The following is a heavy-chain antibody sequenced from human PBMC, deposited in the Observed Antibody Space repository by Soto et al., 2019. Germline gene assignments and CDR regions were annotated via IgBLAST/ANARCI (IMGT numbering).Heavy chain of an antibody. V-gene: IGHV3-48*01. Sequence: EVQLVESGGGLVQPGGSLRLSCAASGFTFSSYSMNWVRQAPGKGLEWVSYISSSSSTIYYADSVKGRFTISRDNAKNSRYLKMNSLRAEDTAVYYCARANYYGSPGDVDYWGQGTLVTVS. D-gene: IGHD3-10*01. CDR1: GFTFSSYS. CDR3: ARANYYGSPGDVDY. J-gene: IGHJ4*02. CDR2: ISSSSSTI.